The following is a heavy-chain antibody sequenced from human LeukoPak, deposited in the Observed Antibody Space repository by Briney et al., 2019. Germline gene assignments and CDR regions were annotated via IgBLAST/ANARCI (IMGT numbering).Heavy chain of an antibody. CDR1: GFTFSRYW. D-gene: IGHD2-15*01. CDR3: ARGHCSGGSCYSVYYYYYGMDV. CDR2: IAYDGNSK. Sequence: GGSLRLSCAASGFTFSRYWMSWVRQAPGKGLEWVAVIAYDGNSKYYADSVQGRFTISRDNSKNTLDLQMNSLRGEDTAVYYCARGHCSGGSCYSVYYYYYGMDVWGQGTTVTVSS. J-gene: IGHJ6*02. V-gene: IGHV3-30-3*01.